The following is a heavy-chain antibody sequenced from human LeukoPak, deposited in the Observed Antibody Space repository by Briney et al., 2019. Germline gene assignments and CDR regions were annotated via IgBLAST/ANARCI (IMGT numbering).Heavy chain of an antibody. Sequence: GESLKISCKGSAYSFSIYWIGWVRQMPGKGLEWMGIIYPDDSDTRYSPSFQGQVTISADKSISTAYLQWSSLKASDTAIYYCARRPHYGDYPGDGSFDIWGQGTMVAVSS. CDR2: IYPDDSDT. V-gene: IGHV5-51*01. CDR1: AYSFSIYW. J-gene: IGHJ3*02. D-gene: IGHD4-17*01. CDR3: ARRPHYGDYPGDGSFDI.